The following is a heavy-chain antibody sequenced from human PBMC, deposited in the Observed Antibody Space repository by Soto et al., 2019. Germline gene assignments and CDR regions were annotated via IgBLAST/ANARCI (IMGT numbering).Heavy chain of an antibody. CDR2: MNPNSGNT. J-gene: IGHJ4*02. Sequence: QAQLVQSGAEVKKPGASVKVSCKASGYTFTGYDINWVRQATGQGLEWMGWMNPNSGNTGYAQNFQGRVTMTRDNSITTAYMELTSLRDDDSAVYYCAGEKVGTTGIDFWGQGPRVTVSS. CDR3: AGEKVGTTGIDF. D-gene: IGHD1-26*01. CDR1: GYTFTGYD. V-gene: IGHV1-8*01.